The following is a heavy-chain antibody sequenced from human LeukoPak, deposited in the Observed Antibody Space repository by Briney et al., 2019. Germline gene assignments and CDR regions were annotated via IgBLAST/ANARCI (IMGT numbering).Heavy chain of an antibody. CDR2: IYPSGGT. Sequence: PSETLSLTCTVSGDSISSGSFYWSWIRQPAGRGLEWIGRIYPSGGTNYNPSLKSRVTISVDTSKNQFSLKLSSVTAADTAVYYCARDVLAAPGTFDYWGQGTLVTVSS. D-gene: IGHD6-13*01. CDR3: ARDVLAAPGTFDY. V-gene: IGHV4-61*02. J-gene: IGHJ4*02. CDR1: GDSISSGSFY.